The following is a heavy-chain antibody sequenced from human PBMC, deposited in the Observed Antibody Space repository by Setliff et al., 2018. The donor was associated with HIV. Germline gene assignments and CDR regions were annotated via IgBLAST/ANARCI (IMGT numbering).Heavy chain of an antibody. CDR3: IVNIVGPVTGLDR. Sequence: ASVKASCKASGYTFTSNHMHWGRQAPGQGLEWMGTINPSGGDTIYAPEFQGRVTMTTDTSTRTAYMELSGLTSEDTAVYFCIVNIVGPVTGLDRWGPGTLVTSPQ. J-gene: IGHJ5*02. CDR2: INPSGGDT. D-gene: IGHD1-26*01. CDR1: GYTFTSNH. V-gene: IGHV1-46*01.